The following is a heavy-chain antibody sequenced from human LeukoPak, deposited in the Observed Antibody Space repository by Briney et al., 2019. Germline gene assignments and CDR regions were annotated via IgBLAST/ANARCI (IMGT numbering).Heavy chain of an antibody. J-gene: IGHJ4*02. V-gene: IGHV3-74*01. CDR1: GFTFSSYW. D-gene: IGHD3-10*01. CDR2: INSDGSST. CDR3: ARGRITMVQGVIITSYYFDY. Sequence: SVGTLRLSCAASGFTFSSYWMHSVRQAPGKGLVWVSRINSDGSSTIYADSVKVRFTISRANAKNTLYLQMNSLRAEDTAVYYCARGRITMVQGVIITSYYFDYWGQGTLVTVSS.